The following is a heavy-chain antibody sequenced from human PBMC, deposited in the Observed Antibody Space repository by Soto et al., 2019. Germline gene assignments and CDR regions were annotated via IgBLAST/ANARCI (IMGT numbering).Heavy chain of an antibody. CDR2: IYYSGST. CDR1: GGSISSGGYY. Sequence: QVQLQESGPGLVKPSQTLSLTCTVSGGSISSGGYYWSWIRQHPGKGLEWIGYIYYSGSTYYNPSLKSRVTISVDMSKNQFSLKLSSVTAADTAVYHCARDPGRYYYMDVWGKGTTVTVSS. J-gene: IGHJ6*03. V-gene: IGHV4-31*03. CDR3: ARDPGRYYYMDV.